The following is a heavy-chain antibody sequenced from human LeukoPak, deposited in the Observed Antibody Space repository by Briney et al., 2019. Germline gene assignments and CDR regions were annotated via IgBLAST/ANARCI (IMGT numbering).Heavy chain of an antibody. V-gene: IGHV3-23*01. CDR3: ARRSGWSYYFDY. D-gene: IGHD6-19*01. J-gene: IGHJ4*02. Sequence: GGSLRLSCAASGFTFSSYAMSWVRQAPGKGLEWVSAISGSGGSTYYADSVKGRFTVSRDNSKNTLYLQMNSLRAEDTAVYYCARRSGWSYYFDYWGQGTLVTVSS. CDR2: ISGSGGST. CDR1: GFTFSSYA.